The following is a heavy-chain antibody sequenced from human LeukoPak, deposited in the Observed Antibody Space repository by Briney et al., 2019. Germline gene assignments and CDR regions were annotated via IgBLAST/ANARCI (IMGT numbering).Heavy chain of an antibody. CDR1: GFTLSSYE. CDR2: IDYDGGSG. D-gene: IGHD5-18*01. Sequence: GGSLRLSCTVSGFTLSSYEMSWIRQAPGKGLEWVSSIDYDGGSGHYADSVKGRFTISRDNAKNSLYLQMNSLRAEDTAVYYCATPGAWYSYGFDYWGQGTLVTVSS. V-gene: IGHV3-48*03. CDR3: ATPGAWYSYGFDY. J-gene: IGHJ4*02.